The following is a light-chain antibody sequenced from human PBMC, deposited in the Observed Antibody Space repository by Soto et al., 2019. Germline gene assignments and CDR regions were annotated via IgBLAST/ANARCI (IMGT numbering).Light chain of an antibody. CDR3: QQYGSLSWT. V-gene: IGKV3-20*01. CDR2: GAS. CDR1: QSVSSSY. J-gene: IGKJ1*01. Sequence: IVLTQSPATLSSSPGERATLSCRASQSVSSSYLAWYQQKPGQAPRLLIYGASSRATGIPDRFSGSGSGTDFTLTIRRLEPEDFAVYYCQQYGSLSWTFGQGTKVDIK.